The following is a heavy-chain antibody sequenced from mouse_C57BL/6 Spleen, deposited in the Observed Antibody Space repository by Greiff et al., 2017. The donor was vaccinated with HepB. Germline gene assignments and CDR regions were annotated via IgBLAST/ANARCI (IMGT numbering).Heavy chain of an antibody. V-gene: IGHV1-62-2*01. J-gene: IGHJ4*01. CDR3: ARHETGDPSYGNYRGDAMDY. CDR2: FYPGSGSI. Sequence: VQLQQSGAELVKPGASVKLSCKASGYTFTEYTIHWVKQRSGQGLEWIGWFYPGSGSIKYNEKFKDKATLTADKSSSTVYMELSRLTSEDSAVYFCARHETGDPSYGNYRGDAMDYWGQGTSVTVSS. CDR1: GYTFTEYT. D-gene: IGHD2-10*01.